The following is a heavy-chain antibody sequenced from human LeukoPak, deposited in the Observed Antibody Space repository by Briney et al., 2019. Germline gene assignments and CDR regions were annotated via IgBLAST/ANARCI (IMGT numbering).Heavy chain of an antibody. CDR3: ARNGEEGFDY. Sequence: SETLSLTCTVSGYSISSGYYWGWIRQPPGKGLEWIGSIYHSGSTYYNPSLKSRVTISVDTSKNQFSLKLSSVTAADTAVYYCARNGEEGFDYWGQGTLVTVSS. D-gene: IGHD3-10*01. CDR1: GYSISSGYY. J-gene: IGHJ4*02. CDR2: IYHSGST. V-gene: IGHV4-38-2*02.